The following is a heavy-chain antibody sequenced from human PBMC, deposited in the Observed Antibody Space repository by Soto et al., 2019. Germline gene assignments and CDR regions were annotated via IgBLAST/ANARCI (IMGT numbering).Heavy chain of an antibody. D-gene: IGHD6-13*01. CDR2: IIPMLDIT. Sequence: QVQLVQSGAEVKKPGSSVKVSCKASGGTFSTYTVIWVRQAPGQGLEWMGRIIPMLDITNTAQSFQGRVTITADKSTSTAYLELSTLRSDVTAIYFCTLGSWSAETFDIWGRGTMVTVSS. CDR1: GGTFSTYT. J-gene: IGHJ3*02. V-gene: IGHV1-69*02. CDR3: TLGSWSAETFDI.